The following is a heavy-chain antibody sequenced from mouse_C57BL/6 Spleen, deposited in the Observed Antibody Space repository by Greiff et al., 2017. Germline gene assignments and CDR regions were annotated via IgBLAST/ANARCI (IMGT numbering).Heavy chain of an antibody. D-gene: IGHD1-1*01. CDR1: GFSFNTYA. J-gene: IGHJ2*01. Sequence: EVQGVESGGGLVQPKGSLKLSCAASGFSFNTYAMNWVRQAPGKGLEWVARIRSKSNNYATYYAGSVKDRFTISSDDTESVLYLQMNNLKTEDTAMYFSVRHGGTTVPFDYWGQGTTLTVST. CDR3: VRHGGTTVPFDY. CDR2: IRSKSNNYAT. V-gene: IGHV10-1*01.